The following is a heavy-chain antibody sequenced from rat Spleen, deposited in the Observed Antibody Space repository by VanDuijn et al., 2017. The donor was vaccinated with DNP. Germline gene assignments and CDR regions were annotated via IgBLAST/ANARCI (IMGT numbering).Heavy chain of an antibody. Sequence: EVQLVESGGDLVQPGRSLKLFCAASGFTFSDYYMAWVRQAPTKDLEWVAYIRYDGGGTKYADSVKGRFTISRDNAKNTLYLQMNSLRPEDMATYYCVRWNSGHFDYWGQGVMVPVSS. J-gene: IGHJ2*01. CDR3: VRWNSGHFDY. CDR2: IRYDGGGT. CDR1: GFTFSDYY. V-gene: IGHV5-22*01. D-gene: IGHD4-3*01.